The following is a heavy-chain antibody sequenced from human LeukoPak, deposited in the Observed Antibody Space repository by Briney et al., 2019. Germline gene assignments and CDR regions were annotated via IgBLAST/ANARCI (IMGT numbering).Heavy chain of an antibody. CDR2: INANSGGT. Sequence: ASVKVSCKASGYTFTGYYMHWVRQAPGQGVEWMGWINANSGGTDYARKFQDRVTMTRDTSISTAYMELSRLTSDDTAVYYCARDGHGGNSFDFWGQGTLVTVSS. V-gene: IGHV1-2*02. CDR1: GYTFTGYY. CDR3: ARDGHGGNSFDF. D-gene: IGHD4-23*01. J-gene: IGHJ4*02.